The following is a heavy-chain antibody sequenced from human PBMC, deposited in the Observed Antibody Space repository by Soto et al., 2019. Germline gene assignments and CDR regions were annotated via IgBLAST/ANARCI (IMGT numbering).Heavy chain of an antibody. Sequence: GASVKVSCRASGYTFTNHGISWVRQGPGQGLEWVGWVSGYNDKTKSAQKFKGRVTMTTDTSTSTAYMELRSLRSDDTAVYYCARDFYPVAYFFDYWGQGTLVTVSS. CDR1: GYTFTNHG. CDR2: VSGYNDKT. V-gene: IGHV1-18*04. D-gene: IGHD2-21*01. J-gene: IGHJ4*02. CDR3: ARDFYPVAYFFDY.